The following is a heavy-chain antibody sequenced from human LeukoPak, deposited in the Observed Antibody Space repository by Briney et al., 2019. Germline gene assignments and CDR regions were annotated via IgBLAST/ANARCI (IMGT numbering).Heavy chain of an antibody. CDR1: GFTFSSYE. V-gene: IGHV3-48*03. Sequence: GGSLRLSCVASGFTFSSYEMNWVRQAPGKGLEWVSHISNSAIYYADSVKGRFTISRDNAKNSQYLQMNSLRADDTAVYYCASPRGRAFDLWGQGTMVTVSS. CDR2: ISNSAI. J-gene: IGHJ3*01. D-gene: IGHD3-16*01. CDR3: ASPRGRAFDL.